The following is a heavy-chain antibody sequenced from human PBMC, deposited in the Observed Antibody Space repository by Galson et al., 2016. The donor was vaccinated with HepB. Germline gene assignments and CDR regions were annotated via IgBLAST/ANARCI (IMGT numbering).Heavy chain of an antibody. V-gene: IGHV3-66*02. D-gene: IGHD2-2*01. CDR3: ARGFCGGTSCYGGFYYGMDA. Sequence: SLRLSCAASGFSVTRNYMTWVRQAPGKGLEWVSVLYGIGTTYYADSVQGRFTISRDDDQNTLFLQMDRLRPEDTATYFCARGFCGGTSCYGGFYYGMDAWGKGTRVIVSS. J-gene: IGHJ6*04. CDR1: GFSVTRNY. CDR2: LYGIGTT.